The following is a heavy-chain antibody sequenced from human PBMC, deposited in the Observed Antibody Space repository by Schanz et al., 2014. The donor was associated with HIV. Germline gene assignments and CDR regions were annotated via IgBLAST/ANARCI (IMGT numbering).Heavy chain of an antibody. J-gene: IGHJ3*02. CDR3: AADSEWFGESPSAFDI. D-gene: IGHD3-10*01. Sequence: QVQLVQSGAEVKKPGSSVKVSCKASGYTFTNYDINWVRKASGQGFEWMGWMNPNSGNTGYAQKFQGRVTMTGNTSISTAYMELSSLRSEATAVYYCAADSEWFGESPSAFDIWGQGTMVTVSS. CDR1: GYTFTNYD. V-gene: IGHV1-8*01. CDR2: MNPNSGNT.